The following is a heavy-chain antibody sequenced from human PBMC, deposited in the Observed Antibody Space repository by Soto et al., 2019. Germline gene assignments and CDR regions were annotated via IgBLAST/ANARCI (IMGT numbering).Heavy chain of an antibody. CDR1: GYTFTSYG. D-gene: IGHD2-2*01. J-gene: IGHJ6*03. CDR2: ISAYNGNT. Sequence: ASVKVSCKASGYTFTSYGISWVRQAPGQGLEWMGWISAYNGNTNYAQKLQGRVTMTTDTSTSTAYMELRSLRSDDTAVYYCARPRVGDCSSTSCPQYYYYYYMDVWGKGTTVTVS. CDR3: ARPRVGDCSSTSCPQYYYYYYMDV. V-gene: IGHV1-18*01.